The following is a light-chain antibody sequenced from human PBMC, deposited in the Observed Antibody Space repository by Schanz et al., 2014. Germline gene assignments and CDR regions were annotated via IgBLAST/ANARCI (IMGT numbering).Light chain of an antibody. CDR1: QSINNR. CDR3: QHYNSYPIT. CDR2: DAS. V-gene: IGKV1-5*01. Sequence: DIQMTQSPSTLSAYVGDRVTITCRASQSINNRLAWYQQKPGKAPNLLIYDASSLASGVPLRFGGSGFGTEFTLTISSLQPDDFATYYCQHYNSYPITFGQGTRLEIK. J-gene: IGKJ5*01.